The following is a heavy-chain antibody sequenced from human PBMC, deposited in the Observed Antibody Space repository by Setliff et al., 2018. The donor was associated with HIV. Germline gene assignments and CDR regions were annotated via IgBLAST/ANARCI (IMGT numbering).Heavy chain of an antibody. CDR3: ARHRDSSGWYGEYYYYMDV. V-gene: IGHV4-39*01. D-gene: IGHD6-19*01. Sequence: SETLSLTCTVSGGSISSSSYYWGWILQPPGTGLGWIGSIYYSGSTYYNPSRKSRVTISVDTSKNQFSLKLSSVTAADTAVYYCARHRDSSGWYGEYYYYMDVWGKGTTVTVSS. CDR1: GGSISSSSYY. J-gene: IGHJ6*03. CDR2: IYYSGST.